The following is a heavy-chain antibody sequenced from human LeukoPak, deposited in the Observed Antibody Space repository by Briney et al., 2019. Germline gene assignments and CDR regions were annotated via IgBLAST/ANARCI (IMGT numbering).Heavy chain of an antibody. J-gene: IGHJ5*02. D-gene: IGHD1-26*01. CDR2: ISGSGDGT. CDR3: GKAAFPEHPWDLDP. V-gene: IGHV3-23*01. CDR1: GFTFKTYA. Sequence: GGSLRLSCAASGFTFKTYAINWFRQAPGKGLEWVAAISGSGDGTHYSNSVSGRFTISRDNFRNIVHLQMTSLRAGDTAVYYCGKAAFPEHPWDLDPWGQGTLVTVSS.